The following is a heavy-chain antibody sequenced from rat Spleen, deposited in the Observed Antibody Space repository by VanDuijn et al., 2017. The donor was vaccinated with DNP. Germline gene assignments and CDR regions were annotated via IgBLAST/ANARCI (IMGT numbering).Heavy chain of an antibody. J-gene: IGHJ2*01. V-gene: IGHV5-19*01. Sequence: EVQLVESGGGLVQPGRSLKLSCAASGFTFSYYGMAWVRQAPKKGLEWVASISASGGSTSYRDSVKGRFTISRDNAKSTLYLQMSSLRSEDTATYYCTRDLNHGYNYAFDYWGQGVMVTVSS. D-gene: IGHD1-4*01. CDR2: ISASGGST. CDR1: GFTFSYYG. CDR3: TRDLNHGYNYAFDY.